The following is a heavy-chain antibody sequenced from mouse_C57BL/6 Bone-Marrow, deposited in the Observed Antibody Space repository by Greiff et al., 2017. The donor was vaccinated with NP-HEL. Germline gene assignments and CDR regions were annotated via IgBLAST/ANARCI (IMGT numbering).Heavy chain of an antibody. J-gene: IGHJ4*01. CDR1: GFTFSSYA. D-gene: IGHD4-1*01. V-gene: IGHV5-9-1*02. CDR2: ISSGGDYI. CDR3: TRDTGAGGGDY. Sequence: EVKLMESGEGLVKPGGSLKLSCAASGFTFSSYAMSWVRQTPEKRLEWVAYISSGGDYIYYADTVKGRFTISRDNARNTLYLQMSSLKSEDTAMYYCTRDTGAGGGDYWGQGTSVTVSS.